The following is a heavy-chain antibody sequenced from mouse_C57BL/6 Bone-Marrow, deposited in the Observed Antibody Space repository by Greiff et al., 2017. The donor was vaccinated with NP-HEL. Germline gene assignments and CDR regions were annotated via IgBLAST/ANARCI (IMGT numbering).Heavy chain of an antibody. J-gene: IGHJ2*01. D-gene: IGHD1-1*01. CDR3: VRHGYGSREVYFDY. V-gene: IGHV10-1*01. Sequence: EVQRVESGGGLVQPKGSLKLSCAASGFSFNTYAMNWVRQAPGKGLEWVARIRSKSNNYATYYADSVKDRFTISRDDSESMLYLQMNNLKTEDTAMYYCVRHGYGSREVYFDYWGQGTTLTVSS. CDR2: IRSKSNNYAT. CDR1: GFSFNTYA.